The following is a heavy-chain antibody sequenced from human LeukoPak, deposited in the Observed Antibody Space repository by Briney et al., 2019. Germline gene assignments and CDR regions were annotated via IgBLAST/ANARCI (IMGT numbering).Heavy chain of an antibody. CDR1: GFTFSSYG. V-gene: IGHV3-30*03. J-gene: IGHJ4*02. D-gene: IGHD7-27*01. Sequence: GGSLRLSCAASGFTFSSYGMHWVRQAPGKGLEWVAVISYDGSNKYYADSVKGRFTISRDNSKNTLYLQMNSLRAEDTAVYYCGRGHWGLDYWGQGALVTVSS. CDR2: ISYDGSNK. CDR3: GRGHWGLDY.